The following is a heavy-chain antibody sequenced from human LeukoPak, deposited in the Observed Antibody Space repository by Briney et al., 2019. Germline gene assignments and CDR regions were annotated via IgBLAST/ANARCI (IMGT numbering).Heavy chain of an antibody. D-gene: IGHD5-18*01. J-gene: IGHJ4*02. Sequence: GGSLRLSCAASGFTFSSYSMNWVRQAPGKGLEWVSSISSSSSYIYHADSVKGRFTISRDNAKNSLYLQMNSLRAEDTAVYYCARDMDTAMEWGQGTLVTVSS. CDR2: ISSSSSYI. CDR1: GFTFSSYS. V-gene: IGHV3-21*01. CDR3: ARDMDTAME.